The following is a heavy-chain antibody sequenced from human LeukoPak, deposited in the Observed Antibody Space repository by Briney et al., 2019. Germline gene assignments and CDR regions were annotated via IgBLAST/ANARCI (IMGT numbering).Heavy chain of an antibody. D-gene: IGHD6-19*01. J-gene: IGHJ4*02. Sequence: PGGSLRLSCAASGFTFSSYSMNWVRQAPGKGLEWVSSISSSSSYIYYADSVKGRFTISRDNSKNTLFLQMNSLRAEDTAVYYCAKQGGWKPDYWGQGTLVTVSS. CDR2: ISSSSSYI. CDR1: GFTFSSYS. CDR3: AKQGGWKPDY. V-gene: IGHV3-21*04.